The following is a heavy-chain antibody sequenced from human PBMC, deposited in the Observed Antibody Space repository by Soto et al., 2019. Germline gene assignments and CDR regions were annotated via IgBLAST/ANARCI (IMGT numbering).Heavy chain of an antibody. V-gene: IGHV4-34*01. CDR3: ARVTSNYDYGMDV. Sequence: QVQLQQWGAGLLKPSETLSLTCAVYGGSFSGYYWSWIRQPPGKGLEWIGEVNHSGSTNYNPSLKSRVTISVDTSKNQFSLKLSSVTAADTAVYYCARVTSNYDYGMDVWGQGTTVTVSS. D-gene: IGHD2-2*01. CDR2: VNHSGST. J-gene: IGHJ6*02. CDR1: GGSFSGYY.